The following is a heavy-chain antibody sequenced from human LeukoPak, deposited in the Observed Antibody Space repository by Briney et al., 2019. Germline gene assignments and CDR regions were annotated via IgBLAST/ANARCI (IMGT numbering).Heavy chain of an antibody. V-gene: IGHV3-30*18. CDR2: TSYDGSNK. Sequence: GGSLRLSCAASGFTFSRSGMHWVRQAPGKGLEWVAVTSYDGSNKYYADSVKGRFTISRDNSKNTLNLQTNSLRAEDTAVYYCAKDTAMVFGYFDYWGQGTLVTVSS. CDR1: GFTFSRSG. J-gene: IGHJ4*02. D-gene: IGHD5-18*01. CDR3: AKDTAMVFGYFDY.